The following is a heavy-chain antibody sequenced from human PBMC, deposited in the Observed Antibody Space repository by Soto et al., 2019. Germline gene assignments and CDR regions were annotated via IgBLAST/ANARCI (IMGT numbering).Heavy chain of an antibody. J-gene: IGHJ4*02. V-gene: IGHV3-30*04. Sequence: GGSLRLSCAASGFTFSSYAMHWVRQAPGKGLEWVAVISYDGSNKYYADSVKGRFTISRDNSKNTLYLQMNSLRAEDTAVYYCASKPRRAAAVIVDYWGQGTLVTVSS. CDR3: ASKPRRAAAVIVDY. CDR1: GFTFSSYA. D-gene: IGHD6-13*01. CDR2: ISYDGSNK.